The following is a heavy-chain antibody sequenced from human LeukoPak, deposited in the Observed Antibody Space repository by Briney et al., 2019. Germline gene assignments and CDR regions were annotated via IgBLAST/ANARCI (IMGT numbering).Heavy chain of an antibody. CDR1: GGTFSSYA. CDR2: IIPYLGIA. CDR3: ARVGTVTTGAPYYFDY. Sequence: SVKVSCKASGGTFSSYAISWVRQAPGQGLEWMGRIIPYLGIAHYAQKFQGRVTITADKSTSTAYMELSSLRSEDTGVYYCARVGTVTTGAPYYFDYWGQGTLVTVSS. D-gene: IGHD4-17*01. J-gene: IGHJ4*02. V-gene: IGHV1-69*04.